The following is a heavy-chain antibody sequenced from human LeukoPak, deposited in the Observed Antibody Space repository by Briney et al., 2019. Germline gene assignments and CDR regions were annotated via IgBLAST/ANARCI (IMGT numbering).Heavy chain of an antibody. CDR3: ATPVSGWYDPPDY. D-gene: IGHD6-19*01. CDR2: FDPEDGET. Sequence: GASVKVSCKVSGYTLTELSMHWVRQAPGKGLEWMGGFDPEDGETIYAQKFQGRITMTEDTSTDTAYMELSSLRSEDTAVYYCATPVSGWYDPPDYWGQGTLVTVSS. CDR1: GYTLTELS. V-gene: IGHV1-24*01. J-gene: IGHJ4*02.